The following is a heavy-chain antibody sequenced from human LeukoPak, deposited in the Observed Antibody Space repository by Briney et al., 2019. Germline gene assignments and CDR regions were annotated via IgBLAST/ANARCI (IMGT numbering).Heavy chain of an antibody. V-gene: IGHV3-21*01. D-gene: IGHD3-3*01. J-gene: IGHJ2*01. CDR3: ARASDFWSGYHGWYFDL. CDR2: ISSSSSYI. CDR1: GFTFSSYS. Sequence: GGSLRLSCAASGFTFSSYSMNWVRQAPGKGLEWVSSISSSSSYIYYADSVKGRFTISRDNAKNSLYLQMNSLRAEGTAVYYCARASDFWSGYHGWYFDLWGRGTLVTVSS.